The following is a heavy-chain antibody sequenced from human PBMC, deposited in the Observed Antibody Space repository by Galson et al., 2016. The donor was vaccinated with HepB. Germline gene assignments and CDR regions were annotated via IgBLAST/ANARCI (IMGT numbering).Heavy chain of an antibody. J-gene: IGHJ4*02. CDR1: SESFSGHH. CDR3: TRGPPPQWPVSGY. CDR2: IHHDGSA. V-gene: IGHV4-34*01. Sequence: SETLSLTCAVSSESFSGHHWTWIRQAPGKGLEWIGEIHHDGSANYDPSLKSRVTISLDTSKKQFSLILTSVTAADTAVYYCTRGPPPQWPVSGYWGQGTLVTVSS. D-gene: IGHD3-16*01.